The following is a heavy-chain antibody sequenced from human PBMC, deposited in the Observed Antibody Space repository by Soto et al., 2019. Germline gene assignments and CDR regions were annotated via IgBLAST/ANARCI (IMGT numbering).Heavy chain of an antibody. J-gene: IGHJ3*01. D-gene: IGHD3-10*01. V-gene: IGHV3-23*01. CDR3: AKPRYDSAGPKVNAFEL. CDR2: IGGSRVSPDNT. Sequence: PGGALSLLCEPSGFTFSSVPTSSFRLAGGNRQVWVSSIGGSRVSPDNTYYAASVKGRFTEYRADAKNSLHLQMNSLRAEDTAVYYCAKPRYDSAGPKVNAFELWGQGTMVTVSS. CDR1: GFTFSSVP.